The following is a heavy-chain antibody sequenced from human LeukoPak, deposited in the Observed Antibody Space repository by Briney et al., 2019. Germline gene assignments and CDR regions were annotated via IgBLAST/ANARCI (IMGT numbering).Heavy chain of an antibody. CDR1: GYTFTTYS. CDR2: IHPSTGNP. Sequence: GASVKVSCKASGYTFTTYSMNWVRQAPGQGLEWMGWIHPSTGNPTYAQGFTGRFVFSLDTSVSTTYLQISVLKAEDTAVYYCARAFQSLGGLSLPDYWGQGTLVTVSS. CDR3: ARAFQSLGGLSLPDY. V-gene: IGHV7-4-1*02. D-gene: IGHD3-16*02. J-gene: IGHJ4*02.